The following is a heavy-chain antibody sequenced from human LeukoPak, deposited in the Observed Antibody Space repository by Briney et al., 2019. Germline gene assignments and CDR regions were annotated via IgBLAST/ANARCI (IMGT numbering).Heavy chain of an antibody. Sequence: ASVNVSCKASGHTFSTYGITWARHARGQGLEWMGWVSGHQGSTKYAQHFQRRVTMTTDTSTSTAYMDLRSLRSDETAIYFCARSDLATITAGPFEYWGQGTLVAVSS. CDR2: VSGHQGST. CDR1: GHTFSTYG. D-gene: IGHD5-12*01. CDR3: ARSDLATITAGPFEY. J-gene: IGHJ4*02. V-gene: IGHV1-18*01.